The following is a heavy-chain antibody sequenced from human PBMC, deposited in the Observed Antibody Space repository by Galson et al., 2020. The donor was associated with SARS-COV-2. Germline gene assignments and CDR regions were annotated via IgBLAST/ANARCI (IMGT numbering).Heavy chain of an antibody. Sequence: SETLSLTCAAYGCSFKNYYWTWIRQSPGKGLQWIGEINHRGSTNYDPSLQSRVAMSVDTSKNQFSLRLSSLTAADTAVYYCVRGAEERRIIVVVRYYSTYMDVWGGGTAVTVSS. CDR2: INHRGST. V-gene: IGHV4-34*01. J-gene: IGHJ6*03. D-gene: IGHD3-22*01. CDR1: GCSFKNYY. CDR3: VRGAEERRIIVVVRYYSTYMDV.